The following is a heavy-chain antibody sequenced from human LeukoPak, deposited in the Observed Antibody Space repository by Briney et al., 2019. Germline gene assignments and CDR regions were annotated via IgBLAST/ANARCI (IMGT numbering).Heavy chain of an antibody. D-gene: IGHD6-13*01. Sequence: GASVKVSCKASGNTFTSYYMHWVRQATGQGLELMGIINPSGGRTNYAQKFQGRVTMTRDTSTSAVYMELSSLRSEDTAMYYCARDNTAGGPFDYWGQGTLVTVSS. CDR3: ARDNTAGGPFDY. CDR1: GNTFTSYY. CDR2: INPSGGRT. V-gene: IGHV1-46*01. J-gene: IGHJ4*02.